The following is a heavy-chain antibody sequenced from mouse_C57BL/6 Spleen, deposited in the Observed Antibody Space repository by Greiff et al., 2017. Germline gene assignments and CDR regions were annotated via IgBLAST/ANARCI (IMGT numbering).Heavy chain of an antibody. CDR3: ARFPDYDYFAY. CDR1: GFTFTDYY. V-gene: IGHV7-3*01. Sequence: EVMLVESGGGLVQPGGSLSLSCAASGFTFTDYYMSWVRQPPGKALEWLGFIRNKANGYTTEYSASVKGRFTISRDNSQSILYLQMNALRAEDSATYYCARFPDYDYFAYWGQGTTLTVSS. D-gene: IGHD2-4*01. J-gene: IGHJ2*01. CDR2: IRNKANGYTT.